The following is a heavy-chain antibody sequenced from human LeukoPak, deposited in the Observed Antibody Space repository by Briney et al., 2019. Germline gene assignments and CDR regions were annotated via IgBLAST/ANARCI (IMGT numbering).Heavy chain of an antibody. D-gene: IGHD6-13*01. J-gene: IGHJ4*02. CDR3: ARDGGSSSWEIDY. CDR1: GGSISSFY. CDR2: IYYSGTT. Sequence: SETLSLTCTVSGGSISSFYWNWVRQPPGKGLKWIGYIYYSGTTNYNPSLKSRVTISVDTSKNQFSLNLTSVTAADTAVYYCARDGGSSSWEIDYWGQGTLVTVSS. V-gene: IGHV4-59*01.